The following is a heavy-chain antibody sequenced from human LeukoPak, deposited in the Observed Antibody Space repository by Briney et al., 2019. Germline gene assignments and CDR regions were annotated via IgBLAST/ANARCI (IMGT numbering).Heavy chain of an antibody. D-gene: IGHD1-26*01. J-gene: IGHJ4*02. Sequence: PSETLSLTCTVSGGSISSGGYYWNWIRQHPGKGLEWIGYIYYSGSTYYNPSLKSRVTISVDTSKNQFSLKLSSVTAADTAVYYCARAAYSGSYHSDYWGQGTLVTVSS. CDR2: IYYSGST. V-gene: IGHV4-31*03. CDR1: GGSISSGGYY. CDR3: ARAAYSGSYHSDY.